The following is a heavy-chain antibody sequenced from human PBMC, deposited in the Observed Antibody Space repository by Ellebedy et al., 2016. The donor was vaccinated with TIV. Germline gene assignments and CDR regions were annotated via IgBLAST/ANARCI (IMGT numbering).Heavy chain of an antibody. V-gene: IGHV1-18*04. CDR3: VRSWYSGSFYFDY. J-gene: IGHJ4*02. CDR2: ISAYNGNT. D-gene: IGHD1-26*01. Sequence: AASVKVSCKASGYTFSNYGITWVRQAPGQGLEWVEWISAYNGNTEYAQKLHGRVTMTTDISTSTAYMDLTSLTSDDTAVYYCVRSWYSGSFYFDYWGQGTLVTVSS. CDR1: GYTFSNYG.